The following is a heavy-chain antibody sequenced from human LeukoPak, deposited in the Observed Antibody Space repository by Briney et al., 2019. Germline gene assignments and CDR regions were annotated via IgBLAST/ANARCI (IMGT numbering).Heavy chain of an antibody. CDR2: INHIGSA. Sequence: SETLSLTCAVSGGSFSGFYWSWLRQPPGKGLEWIGEINHIGSANYNPSLKSRVTIAVDTSKNQFSLKLSSVTAADTAVYYCARRWHTWKKEFDHWGQGTLVTVSS. J-gene: IGHJ4*02. CDR3: ARRWHTWKKEFDH. D-gene: IGHD1-1*01. V-gene: IGHV4-34*01. CDR1: GGSFSGFY.